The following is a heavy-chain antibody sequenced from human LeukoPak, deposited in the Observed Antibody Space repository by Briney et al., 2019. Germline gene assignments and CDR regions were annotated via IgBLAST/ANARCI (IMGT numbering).Heavy chain of an antibody. V-gene: IGHV4-59*01. CDR1: NDSIKDYY. CDR2: IYYSGST. J-gene: IGHJ4*02. CDR3: ARAYYDSSGYYFPFDY. D-gene: IGHD3-22*01. Sequence: SETLSLTCAVSNDSIKDYYWHWIRQPPGKGLEWIGYIYYSGSTNYNPSLKSRVTISVDTSENQFSLKLSSVTAADTAVYYCARAYYDSSGYYFPFDYWGQGTLVTVSS.